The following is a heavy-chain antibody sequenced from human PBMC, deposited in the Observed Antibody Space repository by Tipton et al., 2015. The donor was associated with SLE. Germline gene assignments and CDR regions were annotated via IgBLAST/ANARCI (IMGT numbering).Heavy chain of an antibody. D-gene: IGHD5-18*01. CDR2: IYCGGNI. Sequence: TLSLTCNVSVYSISSSHWWGWIRQPPGKGLEWIGRIYCGGNIYYNPSLKSRVTMSIDTSKNQFSLKLSSVTDVDTAVYYCSRTAGRSVKLWYFDLCGRGTLVTVSS. CDR3: SRTAGRSVKLWYFDL. CDR1: VYSISSSHW. J-gene: IGHJ2*01. V-gene: IGHV4-28*02.